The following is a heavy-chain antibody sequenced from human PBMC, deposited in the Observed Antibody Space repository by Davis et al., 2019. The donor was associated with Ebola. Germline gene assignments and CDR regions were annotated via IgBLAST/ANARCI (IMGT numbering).Heavy chain of an antibody. Sequence: SVNVSCKASGYTFTNYYIHWVRQAPGQGLEWMGWVGASNNKTNYAQKFQGRVAMTTDTSTSTAYMELRGLRSDDTAVYYCARAETLGSSWYSKDYWGQGTLVTVSS. V-gene: IGHV1-18*04. CDR3: ARAETLGSSWYSKDY. D-gene: IGHD3-22*01. CDR2: VGASNNKT. J-gene: IGHJ4*02. CDR1: GYTFTNYY.